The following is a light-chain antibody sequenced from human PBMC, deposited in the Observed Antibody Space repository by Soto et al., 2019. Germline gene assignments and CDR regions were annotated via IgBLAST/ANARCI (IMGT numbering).Light chain of an antibody. V-gene: IGKV3-20*01. CDR2: DAS. Sequence: EFVLTQSPGTLSLSPGERATLSCRASQTVRNNYLAWYQQKPGQAPRLLIYDASSRATGIPDRFSGGGSGTDFTLTISRLEPEDFAVYYCQHYGFSPRWTFGQGTKVDIK. CDR1: QTVRNNY. J-gene: IGKJ1*01. CDR3: QHYGFSPRWT.